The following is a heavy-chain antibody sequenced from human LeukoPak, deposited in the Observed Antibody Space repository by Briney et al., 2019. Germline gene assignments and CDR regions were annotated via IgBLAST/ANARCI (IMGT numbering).Heavy chain of an antibody. CDR2: IIPIFGTA. J-gene: IGHJ4*02. CDR3: ASAVKYYYDSSGYYYGIDY. V-gene: IGHV1-69*01. D-gene: IGHD3-22*01. Sequence: ASVKVSCKASGGTFSSYAISWVRQAPGQGLEWMGGIIPIFGTANYAQKFQGRVTITADESTSTAHMELRSLRSEDTAVYYCASAVKYYYDSSGYYYGIDYWGQGTLVTVSS. CDR1: GGTFSSYA.